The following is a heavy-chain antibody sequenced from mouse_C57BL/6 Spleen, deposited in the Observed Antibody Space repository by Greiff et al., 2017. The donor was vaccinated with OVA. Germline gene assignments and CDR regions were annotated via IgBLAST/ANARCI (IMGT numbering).Heavy chain of an antibody. J-gene: IGHJ3*01. V-gene: IGHV1-15*01. CDR1: GYTFTDYE. Sequence: VKLQESGAELVRPGASVTLSCKASGYTFTDYEMHWVKQTPVHGLEWIGAIDPETGGTAYNQKFKGKAILTADKSSSTAYMELSSLTSEDSAVYYCTRSYDYDVGAYWGQGTLVTVSA. CDR2: IDPETGGT. CDR3: TRSYDYDVGAY. D-gene: IGHD2-4*01.